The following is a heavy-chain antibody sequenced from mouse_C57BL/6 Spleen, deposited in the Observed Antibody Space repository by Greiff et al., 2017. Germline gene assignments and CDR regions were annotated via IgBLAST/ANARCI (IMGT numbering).Heavy chain of an antibody. CDR1: GYTFTSYW. V-gene: IGHV1-64*01. CDR3: ARNWDERIAMDY. Sequence: VQLQQPGAELVKPGAPVKLSCKASGYTFTSYWMHWVKQRPGQGLEWIGMIHPNSGSTNYNEKFKSKATLTVDKSSSTAYMQLSSLTSEDSAVYDCARNWDERIAMDYWGQGTSVTVSS. CDR2: IHPNSGST. J-gene: IGHJ4*01. D-gene: IGHD4-1*01.